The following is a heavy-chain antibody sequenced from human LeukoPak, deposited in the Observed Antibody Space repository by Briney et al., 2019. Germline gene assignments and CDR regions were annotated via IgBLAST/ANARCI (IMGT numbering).Heavy chain of an antibody. V-gene: IGHV3-7*01. J-gene: IGHJ4*02. D-gene: IGHD2-21*01. CDR2: IRQDGNEK. CDR3: AEDQKLQPFHY. Sequence: GGSLRLSCAASGFTFSSYWMSWVRQAPGKGLEWVANIRQDGNEKYYVDSVKGRFTISRDNAKNSLYLQMNSLRAEDTSVYYCAEDQKLQPFHYWGQGTLVTVSS. CDR1: GFTFSSYW.